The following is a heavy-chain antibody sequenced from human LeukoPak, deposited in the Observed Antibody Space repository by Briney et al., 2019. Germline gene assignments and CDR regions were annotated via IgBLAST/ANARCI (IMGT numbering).Heavy chain of an antibody. CDR2: ISGSGGST. D-gene: IGHD3-10*01. Sequence: GGSLRLSCAASGFSFRSYAMTWVRQAPGKGLEWVSVISGSGGSTYYADSVRGRFTISRDNSKNTLYLQMNGLRAEDTAVYYCAKDLSGSYYLRYFDYWGQGTLVTVSS. V-gene: IGHV3-23*01. J-gene: IGHJ4*02. CDR1: GFSFRSYA. CDR3: AKDLSGSYYLRYFDY.